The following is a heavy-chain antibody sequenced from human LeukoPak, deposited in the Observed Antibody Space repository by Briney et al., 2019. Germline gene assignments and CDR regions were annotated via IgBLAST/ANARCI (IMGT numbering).Heavy chain of an antibody. CDR2: INHSGST. J-gene: IGHJ4*02. Sequence: SETLSLTCAVYGGFFSGYYWSWIRQPPGKGLEWIGEINHSGSTNYNPSLKSRVTISVDTSKNQFSLKLSSVTAADTAVYYCARHLVGAGYFDYWGQGTLVTVSS. V-gene: IGHV4-34*01. D-gene: IGHD2-15*01. CDR1: GGFFSGYY. CDR3: ARHLVGAGYFDY.